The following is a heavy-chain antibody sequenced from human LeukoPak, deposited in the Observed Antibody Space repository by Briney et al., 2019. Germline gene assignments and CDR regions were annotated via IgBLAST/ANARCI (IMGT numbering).Heavy chain of an antibody. CDR1: GYTFTGYY. Sequence: GASVKVSCKASGYTFTGYYMHWVRQAPGQGLEWMGWINPNSGGTNYAQKFQGRVTMTRDTSISTAYMELSRLRSDDTAVYYCARSAYCSGGSCYKIAFDIWGQGTMVTVSS. J-gene: IGHJ3*02. V-gene: IGHV1-2*02. CDR3: ARSAYCSGGSCYKIAFDI. CDR2: INPNSGGT. D-gene: IGHD2-15*01.